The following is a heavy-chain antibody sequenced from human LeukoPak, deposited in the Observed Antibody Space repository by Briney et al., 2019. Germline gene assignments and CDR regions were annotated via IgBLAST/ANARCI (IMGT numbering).Heavy chain of an antibody. Sequence: GSLRLSCAASGFTFSSYWMHWVRQAPGKGLEWIGEIYHSGSTNYNPSLKSRVTISVDKSKNQFSLKLSSVTAADTAVYYCARAPLSRSGYQSDYWGQGTLVTVSS. CDR1: GFTFSSYW. J-gene: IGHJ4*02. CDR2: IYHSGST. CDR3: ARAPLSRSGYQSDY. D-gene: IGHD3-22*01. V-gene: IGHV4-4*02.